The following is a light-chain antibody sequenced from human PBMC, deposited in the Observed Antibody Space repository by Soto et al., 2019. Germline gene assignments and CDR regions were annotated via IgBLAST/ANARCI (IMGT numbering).Light chain of an antibody. CDR1: QSVGSN. Sequence: EIVMTQSPATLSVSPGERATLSCRASQSVGSNLAWYQQKPGQAPRLLIYGASTRATGIPARFSGSGSGTEFTLTISSLQSEDFAVYYCQQYNNWPPLLTFGGGTKVDIK. CDR3: QQYNNWPPLLT. V-gene: IGKV3-15*01. J-gene: IGKJ4*01. CDR2: GAS.